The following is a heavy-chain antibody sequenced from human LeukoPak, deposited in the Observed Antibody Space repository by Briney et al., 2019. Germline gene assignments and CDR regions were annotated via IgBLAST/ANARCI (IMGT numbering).Heavy chain of an antibody. D-gene: IGHD4-17*01. Sequence: SETLSLTCTVSGGSFSSGSYHWSWIRQPPGKGLEWIGYTHYSGNTYYNPSLKSRFTISLDTSKKQFSLWLRSVTAADTAVYYCARVRGDYVNLFDPWGQGTLVTVSS. J-gene: IGHJ5*02. CDR3: ARVRGDYVNLFDP. CDR1: GGSFSSGSYH. CDR2: THYSGNT. V-gene: IGHV4-61*01.